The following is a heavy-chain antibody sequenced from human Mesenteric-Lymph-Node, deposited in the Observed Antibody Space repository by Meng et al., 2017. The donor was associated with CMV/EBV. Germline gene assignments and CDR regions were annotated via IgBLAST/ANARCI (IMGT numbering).Heavy chain of an antibody. CDR2: INANSGST. CDR3: ARGHDILTDEYYYHHMDV. D-gene: IGHD3-9*01. Sequence: ASVKVSCKASGYPFTGYYLHWVRQAPGQGLEWMGWINANSGSTEFTQKFQGRVTMTRDTSSSTAYMELSRLRSDDTALYYCARGHDILTDEYYYHHMDVWGQGTTVTVSS. V-gene: IGHV1-2*02. CDR1: GYPFTGYY. J-gene: IGHJ6*02.